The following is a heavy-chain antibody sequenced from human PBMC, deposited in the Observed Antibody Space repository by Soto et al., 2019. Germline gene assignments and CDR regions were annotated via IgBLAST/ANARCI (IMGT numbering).Heavy chain of an antibody. D-gene: IGHD1-26*01. CDR3: AKDVVVGATTGLGDYYYYYGMDV. V-gene: IGHV3-30*18. J-gene: IGHJ6*02. CDR1: GFTISSYG. Sequence: VQLVESGGGVIQPGRSLRLSCAASGFTISSYGMHWVRQAPGKGLEWVAVISYDGSNKYYADSVTGRFTISRDNSKNTLYLQMNSRRGEDTPVYYCAKDVVVGATTGLGDYYYYYGMDVWGQGTTVTVSS. CDR2: ISYDGSNK.